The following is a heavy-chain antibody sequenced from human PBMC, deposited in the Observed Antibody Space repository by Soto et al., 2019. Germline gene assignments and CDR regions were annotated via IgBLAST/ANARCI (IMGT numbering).Heavy chain of an antibody. D-gene: IGHD3-3*01. J-gene: IGHJ4*02. CDR3: AREVYYDFWSGFNNYPYYFDD. CDR2: ISDDGSNT. V-gene: IGHV3-30-3*01. Sequence: QVQLVESGGGVVQPGRSLRLSCAASGFTFSRHTMHWVRQAPGKGLEWVAGISDDGSNTYYADSVKGRFTISRDNSKTTLYLQMNSLSSEDSAVHHCAREVYYDFWSGFNNYPYYFDDWGPGTLVTVSS. CDR1: GFTFSRHT.